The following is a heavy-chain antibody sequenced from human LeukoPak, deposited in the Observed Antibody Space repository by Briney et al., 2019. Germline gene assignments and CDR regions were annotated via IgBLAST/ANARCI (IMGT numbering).Heavy chain of an antibody. J-gene: IGHJ4*02. D-gene: IGHD3-10*01. CDR3: ASSSYGSGSYQYFDY. CDR1: GFTFSSYW. CDR2: INSDGSST. Sequence: GGSLRLSCAASGFTFSSYWMHWVRQAPGKGLVWVSRINSDGSSTSYADSVKGRLTISRDNAKNTLYLQMNSLRAEDTAVYYCASSSYGSGSYQYFDYWGQGTLVTVSS. V-gene: IGHV3-74*01.